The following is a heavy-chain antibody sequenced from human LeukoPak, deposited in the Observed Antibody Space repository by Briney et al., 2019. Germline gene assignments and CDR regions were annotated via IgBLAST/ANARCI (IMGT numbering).Heavy chain of an antibody. J-gene: IGHJ4*02. D-gene: IGHD2-15*01. Sequence: SETLSLTCAVYGGSFSGYYWSWIRQPPGKGLEWIGEISHSGSTNYNPSLKSRVTISVDTSKNQFSLKLSSVTAADTAVYYCARESKLYCSGGSCYSNGVDYWGQGTLVTVSS. V-gene: IGHV4-34*01. CDR2: ISHSGST. CDR3: ARESKLYCSGGSCYSNGVDY. CDR1: GGSFSGYY.